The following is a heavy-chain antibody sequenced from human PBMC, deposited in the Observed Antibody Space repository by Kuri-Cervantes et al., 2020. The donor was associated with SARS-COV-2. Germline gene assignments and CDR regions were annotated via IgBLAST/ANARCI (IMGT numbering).Heavy chain of an antibody. V-gene: IGHV4-30-4*08. Sequence: LRLSCTVSGGSIRSGDYYWSWVRQPPGKGLEWIGYISYIGSTFYHPSLKSRVTISSDTSKNQFSLKLSSVTAADTAVYYCARPGGFLDVWGKGTTVTVSS. J-gene: IGHJ6*04. CDR2: ISYIGST. CDR3: ARPGGFLDV. CDR1: GGSIRSGDYY. D-gene: IGHD4-23*01.